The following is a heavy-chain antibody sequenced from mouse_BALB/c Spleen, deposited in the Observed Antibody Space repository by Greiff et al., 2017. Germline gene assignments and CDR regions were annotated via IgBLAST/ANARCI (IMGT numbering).Heavy chain of an antibody. CDR2: ISSGGSYT. Sequence: EVKLMESGGGLVKPGGSLKLSCAASGFTFSSYAMSWVRQSPEKRLEWVAEISSGGSYTYYPDTVTGRFTISRDNAKNTLYLEMSSLRSEDTAMYYCASPYGNYGLFAYWGQGTLVTVSA. CDR1: GFTFSSYA. D-gene: IGHD2-1*01. V-gene: IGHV5-9-4*01. J-gene: IGHJ3*01. CDR3: ASPYGNYGLFAY.